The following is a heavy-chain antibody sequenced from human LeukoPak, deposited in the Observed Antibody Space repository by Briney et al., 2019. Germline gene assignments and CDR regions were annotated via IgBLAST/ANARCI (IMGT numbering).Heavy chain of an antibody. CDR3: ARVGYSSMSKLPEVSLPY. D-gene: IGHD6-13*01. Sequence: SETLSLTCTVSGYSISSGYNWGWIRRPPGKGLEWIESIYHSGSTYYNPSLKSRVTISVDTSKNQFSRKLSSVTAADTAVYYCARVGYSSMSKLPEVSLPYWGQGTLVTVSS. CDR2: IYHSGST. J-gene: IGHJ4*02. V-gene: IGHV4-38-2*02. CDR1: GYSISSGYN.